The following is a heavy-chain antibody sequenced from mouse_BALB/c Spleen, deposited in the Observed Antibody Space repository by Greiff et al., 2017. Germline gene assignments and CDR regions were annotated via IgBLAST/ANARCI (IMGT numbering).Heavy chain of an antibody. D-gene: IGHD2-4*01. V-gene: IGHV1S29*02. J-gene: IGHJ3*01. CDR3: ARRDYDYAWFAY. Sequence: EVQLQQSGPELVKPGASVKISCKASGYTFTDYNMHWVKQSHGKSLEWIGYIYPYNGGTGYNQKFKSKATLTVDNSSSTAYMELRSLTSEDSAVYYCARRDYDYAWFAYWGQGTLVTVSA. CDR1: GYTFTDYN. CDR2: IYPYNGGT.